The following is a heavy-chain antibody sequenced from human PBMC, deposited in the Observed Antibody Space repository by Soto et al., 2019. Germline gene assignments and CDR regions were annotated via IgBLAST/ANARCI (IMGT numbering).Heavy chain of an antibody. D-gene: IGHD5-12*01. CDR1: GFTVSGNY. J-gene: IGHJ2*01. V-gene: IGHV3-66*01. CDR3: ASRSVPTMSWFFDL. Sequence: EVQLVESGGDLVQPGGSLRLSCVASGFTVSGNYMIWVRQAPGKGLEWVSLSYSGGSAYYADSVKGRFTVSRDNSKNTLYLQINSLRAADTAVYYCASRSVPTMSWFFDLWGRGSLVTVSS. CDR2: SYSGGSA.